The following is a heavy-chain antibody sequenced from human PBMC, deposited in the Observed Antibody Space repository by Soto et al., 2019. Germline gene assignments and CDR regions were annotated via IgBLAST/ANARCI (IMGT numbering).Heavy chain of an antibody. CDR1: GFTFSSYA. Sequence: GGSLRLSCAASGFTFSSYAMHWVRQAPGKGLEWVAVISYDGSNKYYADSVKGRFTISRDNSKNTLYLQMNSLRAEDTAVYYCSSDPYSSLYFDYWGQGTLVTVSS. J-gene: IGHJ4*02. V-gene: IGHV3-30-3*01. D-gene: IGHD6-13*01. CDR3: SSDPYSSLYFDY. CDR2: ISYDGSNK.